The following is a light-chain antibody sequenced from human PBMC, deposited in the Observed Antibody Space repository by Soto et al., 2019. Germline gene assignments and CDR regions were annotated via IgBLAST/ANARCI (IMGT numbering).Light chain of an antibody. CDR3: QQYNTNPAT. V-gene: IGKV1-5*03. CDR1: QSISSW. CDR2: KAS. J-gene: IGKJ4*01. Sequence: DIQMTQSPSTLSASVGDRVTITCRASQSISSWLAWYQQKPGKAPKLLIYKASSLESGVPSRFSGSGSGTEFTLTISSLQPDDFATYYCQQYNTNPATFGGGTKVEIK.